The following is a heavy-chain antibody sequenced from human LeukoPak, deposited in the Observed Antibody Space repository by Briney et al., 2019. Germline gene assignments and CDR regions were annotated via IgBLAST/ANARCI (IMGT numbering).Heavy chain of an antibody. CDR1: GYTFTSDG. Sequence: GASVQVSSKASGYTFTSDGISRWRQAAGEGVLGMGWIIASNGNTTYAQELQGRVTMTTDTSTSTAYTELRSLRPDDTAVYYCARDPAYSSFSAPFDYWGQGTLVTVSS. CDR3: ARDPAYSSFSAPFDY. V-gene: IGHV1-18*01. J-gene: IGHJ4*02. CDR2: IIASNGNT. D-gene: IGHD6-6*01.